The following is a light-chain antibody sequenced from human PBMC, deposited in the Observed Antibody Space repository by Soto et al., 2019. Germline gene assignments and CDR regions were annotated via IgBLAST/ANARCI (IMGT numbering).Light chain of an antibody. CDR1: QGTSSA. CDR3: QQGYSNPIT. J-gene: IGKJ5*01. Sequence: AIQLTQSPSSLSASVGDRVTITCRASQGTSSALAWYQQKPGKAPKLLIYDASSLESGVPSRFSGSGSGTDFTLTISSLQPEDFATYYCQQGYSNPITFGQGTRLEIK. V-gene: IGKV1-13*02. CDR2: DAS.